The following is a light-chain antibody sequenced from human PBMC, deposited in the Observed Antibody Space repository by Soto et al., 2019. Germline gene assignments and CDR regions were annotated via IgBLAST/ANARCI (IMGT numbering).Light chain of an antibody. CDR1: QILNGGS. CDR3: QLYGSSPELT. Sequence: EIVLTQSPGTLSLSPGDRAALSGRTTQILNGGSLAWYQVKPGQAPRLLMYDSSIRAAGVPNRFSGSGSGTDFTLTISRLETEAFAVYYCQLYGSSPELTFGGGTKVEIK. J-gene: IGKJ4*01. V-gene: IGKV3-20*01. CDR2: DSS.